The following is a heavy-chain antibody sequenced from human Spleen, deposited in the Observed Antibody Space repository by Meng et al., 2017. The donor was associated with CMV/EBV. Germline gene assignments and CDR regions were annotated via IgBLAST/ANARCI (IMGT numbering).Heavy chain of an antibody. CDR1: GGSISRYY. V-gene: IGHV4-59*12. Sequence: QVQLEESGPGLVKSSETLSHTCTVAGGSISRYYWSWIRQPPGKGLEWIGYIYYSGSTNYNPSLKSRVTISVDTSKNQFSLKLSSVTAADTAVYYCASFSVTWGQGTLVTVSS. CDR3: ASFSVT. CDR2: IYYSGST. D-gene: IGHD4-17*01. J-gene: IGHJ5*02.